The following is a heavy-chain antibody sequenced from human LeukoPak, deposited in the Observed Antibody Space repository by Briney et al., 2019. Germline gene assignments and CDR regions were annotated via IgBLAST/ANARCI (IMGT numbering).Heavy chain of an antibody. J-gene: IGHJ6*02. CDR1: GFTFSSYA. V-gene: IGHV3-30-3*01. CDR2: ISYDGSNK. D-gene: IGHD1-26*01. CDR3: ARLPGATDYYYYGMDV. Sequence: GRSLRLSCAASGFTFSSYAMHWVRQAPGKGLEWVAVISYDGSNKYYADSVKGRFTISRDNAKNSLYLQMNSLRAEDTSVYYCARLPGATDYYYYGMDVWGQGTTVTVSS.